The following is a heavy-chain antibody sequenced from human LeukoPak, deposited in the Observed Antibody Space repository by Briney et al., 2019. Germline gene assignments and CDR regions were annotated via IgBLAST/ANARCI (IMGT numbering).Heavy chain of an antibody. J-gene: IGHJ5*02. D-gene: IGHD2/OR15-2a*01. CDR1: GFTFTSYY. CDR3: ARNLIAEAVTDWFDP. CDR2: INPNSRST. Sequence: ASVKLSCTASGFTFTSYYMHWVRQAPGQGLEWMGWINPNSRSTNYAQQFEGRVTMTRDTSNSTAYLELSRLRSDDTAVYYCARNLIAEAVTDWFDPWGQGTLVTVSS. V-gene: IGHV1-2*02.